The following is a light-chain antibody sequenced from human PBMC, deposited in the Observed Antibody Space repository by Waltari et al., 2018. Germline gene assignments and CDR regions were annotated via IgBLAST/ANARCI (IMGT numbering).Light chain of an antibody. V-gene: IGKV3-20*01. CDR2: STY. J-gene: IGKJ4*01. CDR1: QTVSTIA. Sequence: IVLTQSPGTLSLSPGDRATLSCRASQTVSTIALSWYQQKPGQAPRVLIYSTYNRATGIPDRFSGSGSGTDFILTINRLAPEDFAMYYCQQYDGIVVTFGGGTKVEI. CDR3: QQYDGIVVT.